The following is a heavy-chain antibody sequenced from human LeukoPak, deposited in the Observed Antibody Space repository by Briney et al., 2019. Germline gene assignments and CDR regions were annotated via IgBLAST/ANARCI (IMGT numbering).Heavy chain of an antibody. CDR1: GFSFSYSY. D-gene: IGHD3-3*01. CDR2: ISGSSSTV. J-gene: IGHJ4*02. Sequence: GGSLRLSCSASGFSFSYSYMSWVRQAPGKGLEWISYISGSSSTVYYRDSVKGRFTISRDNAKNTLSLQMDRLTVEDTAVYYCATSEDFWSSYTIDFWGRGTLVTVSS. CDR3: ATSEDFWSSYTIDF. V-gene: IGHV3-11*04.